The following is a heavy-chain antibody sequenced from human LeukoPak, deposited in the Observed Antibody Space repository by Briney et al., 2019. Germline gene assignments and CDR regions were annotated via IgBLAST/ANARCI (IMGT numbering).Heavy chain of an antibody. CDR3: ARGGYDY. J-gene: IGHJ4*02. V-gene: IGHV3-30*04. Sequence: GGSLRLSCAASGFTFSSYAMHWVRQAPGKGLEWVAVISYDGSNKYYADSVKGRFTISRDNSKNTLYLQMNSLRAEDTAAYYCARGGYDYWGQGTLVTVSS. D-gene: IGHD6-25*01. CDR1: GFTFSSYA. CDR2: ISYDGSNK.